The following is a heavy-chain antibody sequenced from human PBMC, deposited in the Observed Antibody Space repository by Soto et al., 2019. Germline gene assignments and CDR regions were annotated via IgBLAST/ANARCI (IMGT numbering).Heavy chain of an antibody. CDR3: AREEDTAMVGGNWFDP. V-gene: IGHV4-39*02. J-gene: IGHJ5*02. CDR1: GGSISSSSYY. D-gene: IGHD5-18*01. Sequence: SETLSLTCTVSGGSISSSSYYWGWIRQPPGKGLEWIGSIYYSGSTYYNPSLKSRVTISVDTSKNQFSLKLSSVTAADTAVYYCAREEDTAMVGGNWFDPWGQGTLVTVSS. CDR2: IYYSGST.